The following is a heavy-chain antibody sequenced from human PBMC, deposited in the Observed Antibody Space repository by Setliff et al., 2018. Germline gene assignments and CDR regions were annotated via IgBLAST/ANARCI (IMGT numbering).Heavy chain of an antibody. J-gene: IGHJ4*02. V-gene: IGHV4-61*09. CDR3: ARGYYNGRGYYYLPCSFDS. D-gene: IGHD3-10*01. Sequence: NPSETPSLTCTVSDGSLYSGNYYWTWIRQPAGKALEWIGHIHGTEGTHYNPSLESRVTISRDKSPNQFSLMLRSVTAADTALYYCARGYYNGRGYYYLPCSFDSWGRGIVVTVSS. CDR1: DGSLYSGNYY. CDR2: IHGTEGT.